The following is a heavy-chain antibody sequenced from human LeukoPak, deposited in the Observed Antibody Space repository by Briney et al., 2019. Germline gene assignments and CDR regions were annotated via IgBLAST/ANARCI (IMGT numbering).Heavy chain of an antibody. D-gene: IGHD4-17*01. CDR3: ARQPKYCDYVDFDY. CDR2: IKQDGSEK. V-gene: IGHV3-7*01. CDR1: GFTFSSYW. J-gene: IGHJ4*02. Sequence: GGSLRLSCAASGFTFSSYWMSWVRQTPGKGLEWVANIKQDGSEKYYVDSVKGRFTISRDNAKNSLYLQMNSLRAEDTAVYYCARQPKYCDYVDFDYWGQGTLVTVSS.